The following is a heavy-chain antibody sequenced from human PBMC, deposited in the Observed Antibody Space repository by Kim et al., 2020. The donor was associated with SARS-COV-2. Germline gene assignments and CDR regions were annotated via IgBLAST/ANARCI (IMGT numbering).Heavy chain of an antibody. CDR2: T. CDR3: ANPRGGVTDF. Sequence: TPNAESVRGRFTNSRDNSKNTLYLQRNSLRGEDTAVYYCANPRGGVTDFWGQGTLVTVSS. J-gene: IGHJ4*02. D-gene: IGHD2-21*02. V-gene: IGHV3-23*01.